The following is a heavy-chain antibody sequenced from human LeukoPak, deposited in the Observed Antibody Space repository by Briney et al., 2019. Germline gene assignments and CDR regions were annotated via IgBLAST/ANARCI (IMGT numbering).Heavy chain of an antibody. D-gene: IGHD2-8*01. V-gene: IGHV3-21*04. CDR1: GFTFSSYS. J-gene: IGHJ6*04. Sequence: GGSLRLSCAASGFTFSSYSMNWVRQAPGKGLEWVSSISSSSSYIYYADSVKGRFTISRDKSKNTLYVQMNSLRADDTAVYYCAKSSEFQVLGAYYYYAMDVWGKGTTVTVSS. CDR2: ISSSSSYI. CDR3: AKSSEFQVLGAYYYYAMDV.